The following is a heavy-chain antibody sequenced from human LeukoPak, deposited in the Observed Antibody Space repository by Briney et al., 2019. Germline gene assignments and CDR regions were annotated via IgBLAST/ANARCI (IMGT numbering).Heavy chain of an antibody. CDR2: IVVGSGNT. D-gene: IGHD3-9*01. CDR3: AAEVGILTGYYHYGMDV. J-gene: IGHJ6*02. V-gene: IGHV1-58*02. Sequence: GASVKVSCKASGFTFTSSAMQWVRQARGQRLEWIGWIVVGSGNTNYAQKFHERVTITRDMSPSTAYMELSSLRSEDTAVYYCAAEVGILTGYYHYGMDVWGQGTTVTVSS. CDR1: GFTFTSSA.